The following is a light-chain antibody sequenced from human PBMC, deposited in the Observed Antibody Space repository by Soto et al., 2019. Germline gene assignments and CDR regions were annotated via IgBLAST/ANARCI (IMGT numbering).Light chain of an antibody. CDR2: EVS. J-gene: IGLJ3*02. Sequence: QSALTQSPSASGSPGQSVTISCTGTSSDVGNYKYVSWYQQHPGKAPKLMIYEVSKRPSGVPDRFSGSKSGNTASLTVSGLQVEYEADYYCSSYAGSNLWVFGGGTKVTVL. CDR3: SSYAGSNLWV. V-gene: IGLV2-8*01. CDR1: SSDVGNYKY.